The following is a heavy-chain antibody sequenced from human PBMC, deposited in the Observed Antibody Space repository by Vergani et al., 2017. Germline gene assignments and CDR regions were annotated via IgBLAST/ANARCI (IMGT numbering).Heavy chain of an antibody. CDR2: IYYSGST. D-gene: IGHD2-2*02. Sequence: QVQLQESGPGLVKPSQTLSLTCTVSGGSISSGSYYWSWIRQPAGKGLEWIGSIYYSGSTYYNPSLKSRVTISVDTSKNQFSLKLSSVTAADTAVYYCASNGCSSTSCYNIEGGWFDPWGQGTLVTVSS. CDR3: ASNGCSSTSCYNIEGGWFDP. J-gene: IGHJ5*02. CDR1: GGSISSGSYY. V-gene: IGHV4-61*02.